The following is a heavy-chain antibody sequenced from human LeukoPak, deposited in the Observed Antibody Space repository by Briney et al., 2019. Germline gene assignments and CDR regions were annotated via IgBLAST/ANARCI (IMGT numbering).Heavy chain of an antibody. CDR2: ISGSGGST. J-gene: IGHJ4*02. D-gene: IGHD6-13*01. Sequence: GGSLRLSCAASGFTFSNCAMNWVRQAPGKGLEWVSAISGSGGSTYYADSVKGRFTISRDNSKNTLYLQMNSLRAEDTAVYYCAKDVYSSSWSSFDYWGQRTLVTVSS. CDR3: AKDVYSSSWSSFDY. CDR1: GFTFSNCA. V-gene: IGHV3-23*01.